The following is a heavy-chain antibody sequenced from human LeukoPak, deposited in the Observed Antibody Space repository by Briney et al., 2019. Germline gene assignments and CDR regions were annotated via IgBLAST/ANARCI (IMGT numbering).Heavy chain of an antibody. Sequence: GGSLRLSCAASGFTFSNAWMSWVRQAPGKGLEWVGRIKSKTDGGTTDYAAPVKGRFTISRDDSKDTLYLQMNSLKTEDTAVYYCTTAGDSSGYYYYYYMDVWGKGTTVTVSS. CDR2: IKSKTDGGTT. CDR3: TTAGDSSGYYYYYYMDV. CDR1: GFTFSNAW. J-gene: IGHJ6*03. V-gene: IGHV3-15*01. D-gene: IGHD3-22*01.